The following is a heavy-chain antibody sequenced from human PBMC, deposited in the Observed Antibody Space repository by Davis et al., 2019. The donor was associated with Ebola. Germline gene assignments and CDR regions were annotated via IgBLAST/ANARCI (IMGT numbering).Heavy chain of an antibody. CDR3: TKDGRIVGAITYYYYMDV. D-gene: IGHD1-26*01. Sequence: GESLKISCAASGFTFSSYAMSWVRQAPGKGLEWVSAISGSGGSTYYADSVKGRFTISRDNSENTLYLQMNSLRAEDTAVYYCTKDGRIVGAITYYYYMDVWGKGTTVTVSS. V-gene: IGHV3-23*01. CDR1: GFTFSSYA. CDR2: ISGSGGST. J-gene: IGHJ6*03.